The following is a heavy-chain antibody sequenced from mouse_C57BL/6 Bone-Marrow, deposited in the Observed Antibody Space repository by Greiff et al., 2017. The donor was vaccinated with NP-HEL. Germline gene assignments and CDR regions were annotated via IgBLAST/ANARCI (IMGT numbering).Heavy chain of an antibody. CDR1: GFNIKDDY. CDR2: IDPENGDT. V-gene: IGHV14-4*01. J-gene: IGHJ2*01. CDR3: TTPSDY. Sequence: EVQVVESGAELVRPGASVKLSCTASGFNIKDDYMHWVKQRPEQGLEWIGWIDPENGDTEYASQFQGKATITADTSSNTAYLQLSSLTSEDTAVYYCTTPSDYWGQGTTLTVSS.